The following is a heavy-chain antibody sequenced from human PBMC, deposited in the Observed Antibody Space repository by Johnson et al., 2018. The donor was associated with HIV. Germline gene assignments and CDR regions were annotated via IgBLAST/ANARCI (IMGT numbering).Heavy chain of an antibody. Sequence: QVQLVESGGGVVQPGRSLRLSCAASGFTFSSYGMHWVRQAPGKGLEWVAVISYDGSNKYYADSVKGRFTISRDNSKNTLYLQMNSLRAEDTAVYYCARGYHSSGYCDVFDIWGQGTMVTVSS. CDR2: ISYDGSNK. V-gene: IGHV3-30*03. J-gene: IGHJ3*02. CDR1: GFTFSSYG. D-gene: IGHD3-22*01. CDR3: ARGYHSSGYCDVFDI.